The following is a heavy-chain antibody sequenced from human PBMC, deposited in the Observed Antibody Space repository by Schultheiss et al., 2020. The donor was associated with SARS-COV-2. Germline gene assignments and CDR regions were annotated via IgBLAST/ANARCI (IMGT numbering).Heavy chain of an antibody. CDR2: ISGSGGST. Sequence: GGSLRLSCAASGFTFSSYAMHWVRQAPGKGLEWVSAISGSGGSTYYADSVKGRFTISRDNAKNSLYLQMNSLRAEDTALYYCARIYDSSGYYVDPWGQGTLVTVSS. D-gene: IGHD3-22*01. V-gene: IGHV3-23*01. CDR1: GFTFSSYA. J-gene: IGHJ5*02. CDR3: ARIYDSSGYYVDP.